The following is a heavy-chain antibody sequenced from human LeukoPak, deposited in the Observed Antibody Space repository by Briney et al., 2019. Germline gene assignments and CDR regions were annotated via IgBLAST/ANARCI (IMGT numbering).Heavy chain of an antibody. CDR2: IYPGDSDT. D-gene: IGHD6-13*01. Sequence: GESLKISCKGSGYNFANSWIGWVRQMPGKGLEWMGIIYPGDSDTRYRPSFQGQVTISADKSISTAYLQWSSLKASDTAMYYCVRSQMAYSSIFDPWGQGTLVTVSS. CDR1: GYNFANSW. V-gene: IGHV5-51*01. CDR3: VRSQMAYSSIFDP. J-gene: IGHJ5*02.